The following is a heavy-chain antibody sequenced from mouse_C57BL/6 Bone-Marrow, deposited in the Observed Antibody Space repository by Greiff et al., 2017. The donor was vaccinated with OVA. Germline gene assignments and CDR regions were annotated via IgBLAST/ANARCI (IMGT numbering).Heavy chain of an antibody. J-gene: IGHJ1*03. D-gene: IGHD1-2*01. CDR3: TTAAPLLGV. V-gene: IGHV1-52*01. CDR1: GYTFTSYW. CDR2: IDPSDSET. Sequence: QVQLQQPGAELVRPGSSVKLSCKASGYTFTSYWMHWVKQRPIQGLEWIGNIDPSDSETYYNQKFKDKATLTVDKSSSTAYMQLSSLTSEDSAVYYCTTAAPLLGVWGTGTTVTVSS.